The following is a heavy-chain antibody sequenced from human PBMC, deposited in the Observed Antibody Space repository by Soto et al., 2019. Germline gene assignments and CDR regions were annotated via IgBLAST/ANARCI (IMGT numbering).Heavy chain of an antibody. Sequence: EVQLLESGGGLVQPGGSLRLSCAASGFTFGSYAMSWVRQAPGKGLEWVSAISGSGGSTYYADSVKGRFTISRDNSKNTLYLQMNSVRAEDTAVYYCAKLGSITIVGVVIVRTGGMDVWGQGTTVTVSS. D-gene: IGHD3-3*01. CDR1: GFTFGSYA. V-gene: IGHV3-23*01. J-gene: IGHJ6*02. CDR2: ISGSGGST. CDR3: AKLGSITIVGVVIVRTGGMDV.